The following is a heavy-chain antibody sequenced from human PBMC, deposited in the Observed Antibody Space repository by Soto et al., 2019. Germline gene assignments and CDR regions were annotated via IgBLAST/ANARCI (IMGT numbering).Heavy chain of an antibody. CDR2: ASYSGSP. V-gene: IGHV4-59*08. Sequence: QVQLQESGPGLVKPSETLSLTCTVSGGSIGSHYWSWIRQPPGEGLEWIGRASYSGSPNYNPSLKSRVTISIETSKNQFALKLTSVTAADTAVYYCARQWGGDYWGQGTLVTVSS. D-gene: IGHD3-16*01. CDR3: ARQWGGDY. CDR1: GGSIGSHY. J-gene: IGHJ4*02.